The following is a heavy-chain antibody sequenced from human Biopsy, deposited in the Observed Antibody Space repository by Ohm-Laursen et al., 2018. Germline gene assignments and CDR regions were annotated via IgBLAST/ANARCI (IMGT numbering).Heavy chain of an antibody. V-gene: IGHV3-30*02. J-gene: IGHJ6*02. D-gene: IGHD5-18*01. Sequence: SLRLSCTASGFTFNNYGMQWVRQAPGKGLEWVAFIFYDGSNTYYADSVKGRFTISRDNSRNTLYLQMSSLRAEDTAVYYCAKDRYNYTPIGGFSMDVWGQGTTVTVPS. CDR1: GFTFNNYG. CDR3: AKDRYNYTPIGGFSMDV. CDR2: IFYDGSNT.